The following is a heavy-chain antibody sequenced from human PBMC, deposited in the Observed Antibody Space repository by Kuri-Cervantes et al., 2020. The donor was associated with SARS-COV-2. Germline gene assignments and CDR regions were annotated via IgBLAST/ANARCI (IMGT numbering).Heavy chain of an antibody. CDR2: ISAYNGNT. D-gene: IGHD6-13*01. CDR1: GYTFTSYG. J-gene: IGHJ6*03. CDR3: ARLGAARKSYYYYYMDV. V-gene: IGHV1-18*01. Sequence: GGSLRLSCKASGYTFTSYGISWVRQAPGQGLEWMGWISAYNGNTNYAQKLQGRVTITRNTCISIAYKELSSLRSEDTAVYYCARLGAARKSYYYYYMDVWGKGTTVTVSS.